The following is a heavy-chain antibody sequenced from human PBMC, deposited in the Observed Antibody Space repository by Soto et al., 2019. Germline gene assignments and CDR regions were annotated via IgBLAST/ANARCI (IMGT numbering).Heavy chain of an antibody. CDR3: ASPKIAFYNWFDP. Sequence: SETLCLTCTVSGGSISSSSYYWGWIRQPPGKGLEWIGSIYYSGSTYYNPSLKSRVTISVDTSKNQFSLKLSSVTAADTAVYYCASPKIAFYNWFDPWGQGTLVTVSS. D-gene: IGHD3-3*02. CDR2: IYYSGST. CDR1: GGSISSSSYY. V-gene: IGHV4-39*01. J-gene: IGHJ5*02.